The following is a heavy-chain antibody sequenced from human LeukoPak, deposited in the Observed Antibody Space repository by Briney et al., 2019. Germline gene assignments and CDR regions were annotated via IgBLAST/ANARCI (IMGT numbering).Heavy chain of an antibody. CDR2: IRYDGSSK. CDR1: GFTSSSYD. V-gene: IGHV3-30*02. J-gene: IGHJ4*02. Sequence: GRSLRLSCAASGFTSSSYDMHWVSQAPGKGLEWVAFIRYDGSSKYYADSVKGRFTISRDNSKNTLYLQMNSLRAEDTAVYYCAKDIVYSCALWGQGTLVTVSS. D-gene: IGHD5-18*01. CDR3: AKDIVYSCAL.